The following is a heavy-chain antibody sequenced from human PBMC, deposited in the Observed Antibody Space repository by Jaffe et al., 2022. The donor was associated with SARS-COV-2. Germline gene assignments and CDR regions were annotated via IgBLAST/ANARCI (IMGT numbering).Heavy chain of an antibody. J-gene: IGHJ3*02. V-gene: IGHV3-7*01. CDR3: ARVGYLLYAFDI. CDR1: GFTFSSYW. Sequence: EVQLVESGGGLVQPGGSLRLSCAASGFTFSSYWMSWVRQAPGKGLEWVANIKQDGNEKFYVDSVKGRFTISRDNAKNSLSLQMNSLRAEDTAVYYCARVGYLLYAFDIWGQGTMVTVSS. D-gene: IGHD2-15*01. CDR2: IKQDGNEK.